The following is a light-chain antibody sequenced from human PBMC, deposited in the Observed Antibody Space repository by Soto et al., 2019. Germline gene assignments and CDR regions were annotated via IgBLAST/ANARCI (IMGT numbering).Light chain of an antibody. CDR1: QNVNSN. V-gene: IGKV3-15*01. CDR2: TVS. Sequence: EIAMTQSPATLSVSPGQRATLSCRASQNVNSNLAWYQQKPGHAPSLLMYTVSTRATGFPARFSGSASGTEFTHNITSVQSEDSAIYYCQQYNTLNTFGQGTNLEIK. J-gene: IGKJ2*01. CDR3: QQYNTLNT.